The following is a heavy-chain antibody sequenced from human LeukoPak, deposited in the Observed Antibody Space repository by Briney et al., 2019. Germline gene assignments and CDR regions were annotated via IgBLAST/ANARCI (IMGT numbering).Heavy chain of an antibody. CDR3: ARAYYYGSGSYYNVGRPDYYYYYMDV. CDR1: GYTFTSYY. CDR2: INPSTGST. D-gene: IGHD3-10*01. Sequence: ASVKVSCKASGYTFTSYYIFWVRQAPGQGLEWMGIINPSTGSTSYSQKFQGRVTMTRDMSTSTVYMELSSLRSEDTAFYYCARAYYYGSGSYYNVGRPDYYYYYMDVWGKGTTVTISS. V-gene: IGHV1-46*01. J-gene: IGHJ6*03.